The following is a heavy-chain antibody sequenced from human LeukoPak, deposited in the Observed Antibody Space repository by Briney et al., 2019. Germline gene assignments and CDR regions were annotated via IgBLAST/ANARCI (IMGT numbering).Heavy chain of an antibody. J-gene: IGHJ4*02. CDR3: VNLWEEGV. D-gene: IGHD1-26*01. CDR1: GFTFSSYE. Sequence: PGGSLRLSCAASGFTFSSYEMNWVRQAPGKGLEWVSYISSSGSTIYYADSVKGRFTISRDNAKNSLFLQMNILRADDTAVYYCVNLWEEGVWGQGTLVTVSS. CDR2: ISSSGSTI. V-gene: IGHV3-48*03.